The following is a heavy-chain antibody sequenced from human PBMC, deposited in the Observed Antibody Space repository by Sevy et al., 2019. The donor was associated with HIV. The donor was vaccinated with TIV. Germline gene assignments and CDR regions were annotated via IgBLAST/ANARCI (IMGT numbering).Heavy chain of an antibody. CDR3: TTDTSTGYFDWLLDFDY. J-gene: IGHJ4*02. Sequence: GGSLRLSCAASGFTFSSAWMSWFRQAPGKGLEWVGRIQSKTDGGTTDYAASVKGRFTISRDDSVNTLYLQMNSLTTDDTAVYYCTTDTSTGYFDWLLDFDYWGQGTLVTVSS. V-gene: IGHV3-15*01. CDR1: GFTFSSAW. D-gene: IGHD3-9*01. CDR2: IQSKTDGGTT.